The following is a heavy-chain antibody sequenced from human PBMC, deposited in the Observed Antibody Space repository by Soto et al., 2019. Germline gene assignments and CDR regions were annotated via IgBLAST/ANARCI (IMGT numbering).Heavy chain of an antibody. D-gene: IGHD3-22*01. CDR1: GFTFSTYS. CDR2: ISSGSRKI. V-gene: IGHV3-48*02. Sequence: EVQLMESGGGLVQPGGSLRLSCTASGFTFSTYSMNWVHQAPGKGLEWVSYISSGSRKIYYEDSVKGRFSISRDNAKNSLYLEMNSLRDEDTAVYYCARDPGYFDSSGYYYSYGMDIWGQGTTVTVSS. CDR3: ARDPGYFDSSGYYYSYGMDI. J-gene: IGHJ6*02.